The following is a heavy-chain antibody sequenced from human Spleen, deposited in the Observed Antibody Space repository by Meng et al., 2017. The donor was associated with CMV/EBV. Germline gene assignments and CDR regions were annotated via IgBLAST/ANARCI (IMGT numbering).Heavy chain of an antibody. CDR2: INSSSSGI. V-gene: IGHV3-48*04. CDR1: GFTFSSYA. D-gene: IGHD3-10*01. J-gene: IGHJ6*02. CDR3: ARFMAGRSGDYYYYYGMDV. Sequence: GESLKISCAASGFTFSSYAMSWVRQAPGKGLEWVSYINSSSSGIYYADSVKGRFTISRDNAKNSLNLQMNSLRAEDTAVYYCARFMAGRSGDYYYYYGMDVWGQGTTVTVSS.